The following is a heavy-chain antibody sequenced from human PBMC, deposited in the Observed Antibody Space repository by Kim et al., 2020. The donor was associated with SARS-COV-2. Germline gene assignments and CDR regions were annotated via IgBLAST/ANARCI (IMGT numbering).Heavy chain of an antibody. CDR1: GFYFTSFV. CDR2: ISRSGDTT. V-gene: IGHV3-23*01. CDR3: ARDDGGVELTSAYY. J-gene: IGHJ4*02. D-gene: IGHD1-26*01. Sequence: GGSLRLSCAASGFYFTSFVMTWVRQAPGKGLEWVSTISRSGDTTYYTDSVKGRFTISRDNSKNVLYLQMKSQRAEDTAIYYCARDDGGVELTSAYYWGQG.